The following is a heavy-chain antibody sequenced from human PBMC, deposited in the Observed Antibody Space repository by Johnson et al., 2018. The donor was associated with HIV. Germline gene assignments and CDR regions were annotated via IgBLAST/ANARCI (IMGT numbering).Heavy chain of an antibody. CDR2: ISYDGSNK. CDR1: GFTFSSYG. CDR3: AKSQDRSAHDYDFDL. Sequence: HVQLVESGGGAVQPGRSLRLSCAASGFTFSSYGMHWVRQAPGKGLEWVAVISYDGSNKYYADSVKGRFTISRDNSKNTLYLQMNSLRAEDTAVYYCAKSQDRSAHDYDFDLWGQGTMVTVSS. J-gene: IGHJ3*01. D-gene: IGHD3-22*01. V-gene: IGHV3-30*18.